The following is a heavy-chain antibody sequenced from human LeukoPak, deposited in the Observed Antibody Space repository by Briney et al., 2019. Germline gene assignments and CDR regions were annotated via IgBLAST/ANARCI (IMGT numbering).Heavy chain of an antibody. Sequence: GGSLRLSCAASGFTVSSNYMSWVRQAPGKGLEWVSVIYSGGSTYYADSVKGRFTISRDNSKNTLYLQMNSLRAEDTAVYYCAREVNKMNSGWHNWFDPWGQGTLSPSPQ. CDR1: GFTVSSNY. D-gene: IGHD6-19*01. J-gene: IGHJ5*02. CDR3: AREVNKMNSGWHNWFDP. CDR2: IYSGGST. V-gene: IGHV3-53*01.